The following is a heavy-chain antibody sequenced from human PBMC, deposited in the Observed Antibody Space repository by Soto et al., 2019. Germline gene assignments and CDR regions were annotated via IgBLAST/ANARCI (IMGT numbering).Heavy chain of an antibody. J-gene: IGHJ5*02. CDR3: ARDKLEAGGAPGWFDP. CDR1: GYTFTSYY. CDR2: INPSGGST. Sequence: GASVKVSCKASGYTFTSYYMHWVRQAPGQGLEWMGIINPSGGSTSYAQKFQGRVTMTRDTSTSTVYMELSSLRSEDTAVYYCARDKLEAGGAPGWFDPWGQGTLVTVSS. V-gene: IGHV1-46*03.